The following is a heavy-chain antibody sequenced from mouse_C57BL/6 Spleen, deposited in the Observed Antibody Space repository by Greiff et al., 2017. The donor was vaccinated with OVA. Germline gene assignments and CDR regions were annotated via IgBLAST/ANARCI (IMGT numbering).Heavy chain of an antibody. CDR3: ARLSQLGPLDY. CDR2: ISNGGGST. CDR1: GFTFSDYY. Sequence: EVKVVESGGGLVQPGGSLKLSCAASGFTFSDYYMYWVRQTPEKRLEWVAYISNGGGSTYYPDTVKGRFTISRDNAKNTLYLQMSRLKSEDTAMYYCARLSQLGPLDYWGQGTTLTVSS. V-gene: IGHV5-12*01. D-gene: IGHD4-1*02. J-gene: IGHJ2*01.